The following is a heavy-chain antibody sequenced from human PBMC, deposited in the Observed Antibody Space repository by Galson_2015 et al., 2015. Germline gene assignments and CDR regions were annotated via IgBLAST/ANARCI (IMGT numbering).Heavy chain of an antibody. CDR1: GFTFSSYA. D-gene: IGHD3-10*01. J-gene: IGHJ4*02. CDR3: ARSYGFGYYFDY. Sequence: SLRLSCAASGFTFSSYAMSWVRQAPGKGLEWVSAISGSGGSTYYADSVKGRFTISRDNSKNTLYLQMNSLRAEDTVVYYCARSYGFGYYFDYWGQGSLVTVSS. CDR2: ISGSGGST. V-gene: IGHV3-23*01.